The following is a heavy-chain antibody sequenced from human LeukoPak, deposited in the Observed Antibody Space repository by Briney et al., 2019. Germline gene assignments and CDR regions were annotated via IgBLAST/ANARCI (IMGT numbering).Heavy chain of an antibody. V-gene: IGHV3-53*01. CDR3: GRSLDSYGSFYCYMDV. Sequence: GGSLRLSCAASGFTFSSNYMSWVRQAPGKGLERVSVIYGGGSTYYSDSVKGRFTIFRDNYKNTLYLQMNNLRTEDDTVYYCGRSLDSYGSFYCYMDVWGKGATVTVSS. J-gene: IGHJ6*03. CDR2: IYGGGST. D-gene: IGHD5-18*01. CDR1: GFTFSSNY.